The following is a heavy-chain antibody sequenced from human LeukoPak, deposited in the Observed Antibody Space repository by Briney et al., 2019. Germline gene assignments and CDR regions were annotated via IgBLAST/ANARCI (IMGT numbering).Heavy chain of an antibody. V-gene: IGHV3-23*01. CDR3: AKGANGDYYYYYYMDV. Sequence: PGGSLRLSCAASGFTFSNYAMNWVRQAPGKGLECVSSISDSGDSTIYPDSAKGRFTISRDNSKNTLYLQMNSLRAEDTAVYYCAKGANGDYYYYYYMDVWGKGTTVTVSS. J-gene: IGHJ6*03. CDR2: ISDSGDST. D-gene: IGHD4-17*01. CDR1: GFTFSNYA.